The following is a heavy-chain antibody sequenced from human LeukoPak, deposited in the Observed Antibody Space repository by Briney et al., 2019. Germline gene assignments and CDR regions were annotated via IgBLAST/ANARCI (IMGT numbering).Heavy chain of an antibody. CDR2: INAYNGNT. CDR1: GYTFTSYG. J-gene: IGHJ6*02. Sequence: ASVKVSCKASGYTFTSYGISWVRQAPGQGLEWMGWINAYNGNTNYAQKLQGRVTMTTDTSTSTAYMELRSLRSDDTAVYYCARDDAQGSGNYYYYGMDVWGQGTTVTVSS. CDR3: ARDDAQGSGNYYYYGMDV. V-gene: IGHV1-18*01. D-gene: IGHD1-14*01.